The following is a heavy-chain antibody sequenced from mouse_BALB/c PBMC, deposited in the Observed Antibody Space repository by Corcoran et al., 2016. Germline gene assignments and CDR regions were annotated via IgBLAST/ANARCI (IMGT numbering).Heavy chain of an antibody. CDR3: ARAPLHYYAMDY. CDR1: VYIFTDYG. V-gene: IGHV9-3-1*01. CDR2: INTYTGEP. D-gene: IGHD6-1*01. Sequence: QILLVQSGPALKKPGETVKISCKASVYIFTDYGMNWVKQAPGEDLQWMGWINTYTGEPTYADDFKGRFAFSLETSASTSYLQINNLKNEDTSTYFCARAPLHYYAMDYWGQGTSVTVSS. J-gene: IGHJ4*01.